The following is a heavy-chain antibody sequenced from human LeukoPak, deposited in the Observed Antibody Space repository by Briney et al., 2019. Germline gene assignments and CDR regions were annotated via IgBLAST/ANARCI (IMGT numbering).Heavy chain of an antibody. D-gene: IGHD2-21*01. CDR3: AAISPYYYMDV. Sequence: QPGGSLRLSCAASEFPFSSYGMTWVRQAPGKGLEWVSGISGSGGGTYYADSVRGRFSISRDNSKNTLHLQMNSLRAEDTAVYYCAAISPYYYMDVWGKGTTVTISS. CDR1: EFPFSSYG. V-gene: IGHV3-23*01. J-gene: IGHJ6*03. CDR2: ISGSGGGT.